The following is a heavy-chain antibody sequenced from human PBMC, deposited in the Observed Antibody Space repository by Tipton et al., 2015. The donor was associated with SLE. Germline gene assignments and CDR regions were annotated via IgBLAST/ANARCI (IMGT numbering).Heavy chain of an antibody. V-gene: IGHV1-18*01. D-gene: IGHD6-19*01. J-gene: IGHJ4*02. CDR2: ISAYNGNT. CDR1: GYTFTDYS. CDR3: AIAVAGRYYFDY. Sequence: QLVQSGAEMGQPGASVKVSCKASGYTFTDYSISWVRQAPGQGLEWMGCISAYNGNTNYAQKLQGRVTMTTDTSTSTAYMELRSLRSDDTAVYYCAIAVAGRYYFDYWGQGTLVTVSS.